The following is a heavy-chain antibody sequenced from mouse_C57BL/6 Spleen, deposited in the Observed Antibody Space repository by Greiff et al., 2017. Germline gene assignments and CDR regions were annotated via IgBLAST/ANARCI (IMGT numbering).Heavy chain of an antibody. Sequence: QVQLQQPGAELVMPGASVKLSCKASGYTFTSYWMHWVKQRPGQGLEWIGEIDPSDSYPNYNQKFKGKSTLTVDKSSSTAYMQLSSLTSEDSAVYYCARWGITTVVAKGGGYFDVWGTGTTVTVSS. D-gene: IGHD1-1*01. J-gene: IGHJ1*03. CDR2: IDPSDSYP. V-gene: IGHV1-69*01. CDR3: ARWGITTVVAKGGGYFDV. CDR1: GYTFTSYW.